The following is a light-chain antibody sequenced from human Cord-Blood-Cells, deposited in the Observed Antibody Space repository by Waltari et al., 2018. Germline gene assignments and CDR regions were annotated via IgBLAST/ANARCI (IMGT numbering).Light chain of an antibody. CDR1: NIGSKN. J-gene: IGLJ2*01. Sequence: SYELTQPLSVSVALGQTARITCGGNNIGSKNLPWCQQKPGQAPVLVIYRDSNRPSGIPERFSGSNSGNTATLTISRAQAGDEADYYCQVWDSSTVVFGGGTKLTVL. CDR3: QVWDSSTVV. V-gene: IGLV3-9*01. CDR2: RDS.